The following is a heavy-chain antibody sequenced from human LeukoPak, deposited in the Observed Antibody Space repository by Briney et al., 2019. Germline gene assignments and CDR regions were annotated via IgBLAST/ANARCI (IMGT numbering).Heavy chain of an antibody. J-gene: IGHJ4*02. D-gene: IGHD6-6*01. V-gene: IGHV1-46*01. CDR1: GYTFTSYY. CDR2: INPSGGST. Sequence: GASVKVSCKASGYTFTSYYMHWVRQAPGQGLEWMGIINPSGGSTSYAQKFQGRVTMTRDMSTSTVYMELGSLRSEDTAVYYCAREPARRGSDYWGQGTLVTVSS. CDR3: AREPARRGSDY.